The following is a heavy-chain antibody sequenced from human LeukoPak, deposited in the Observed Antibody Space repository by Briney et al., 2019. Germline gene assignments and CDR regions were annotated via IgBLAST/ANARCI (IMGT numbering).Heavy chain of an antibody. CDR1: GGSISSYS. D-gene: IGHD3-10*01. CDR3: ARGQLRLGEFSRSNWFDP. CDR2: IHYSGST. V-gene: IGHV4-59*01. Sequence: SETLSLTCTVSGGSISSYSWSWIRQPPGKGLEWIGYIHYSGSTNYNPSLKSRVIISVDTSKNQFSLKLSSVSAADTAVYYCARGQLRLGEFSRSNWFDPWGQGTLVTVSS. J-gene: IGHJ5*02.